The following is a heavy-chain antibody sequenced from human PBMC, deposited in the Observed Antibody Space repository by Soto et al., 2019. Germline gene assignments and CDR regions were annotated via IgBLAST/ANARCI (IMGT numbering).Heavy chain of an antibody. Sequence: GESLRLSCAASGFTFSSYSMNWVRQAPGKGLEWVSYISSSSSTIYYADSVKGRFTISRDNAKNSLYLQMNSLRDEDTAVYYCARDQYYDILTGYEQRGLDVWGQGTTVTVSS. V-gene: IGHV3-48*02. D-gene: IGHD3-9*01. J-gene: IGHJ6*02. CDR1: GFTFSSYS. CDR2: ISSSSSTI. CDR3: ARDQYYDILTGYEQRGLDV.